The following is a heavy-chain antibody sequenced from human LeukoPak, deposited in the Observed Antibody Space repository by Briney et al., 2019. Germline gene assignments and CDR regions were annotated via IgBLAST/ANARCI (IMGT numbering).Heavy chain of an antibody. CDR2: INPSGGNT. J-gene: IGHJ4*02. Sequence: ASVKVSCKASGYTFTSYYMHWVPQAPGQGREWMGIINPSGGNTRYTQKFQDRVNMTRDKPTSTVYMELSSLRSEDTAVYYCARDLIKSPPGGIFDYWGQGTLVTVSS. CDR3: ARDLIKSPPGGIFDY. CDR1: GYTFTSYY. D-gene: IGHD3-16*01. V-gene: IGHV1-46*01.